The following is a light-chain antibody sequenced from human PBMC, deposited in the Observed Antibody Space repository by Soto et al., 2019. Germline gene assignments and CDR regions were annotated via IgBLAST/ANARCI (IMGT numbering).Light chain of an antibody. J-gene: IGKJ2*01. CDR3: QQSSSIPYT. Sequence: DIQMTQSPSSLSASVGDRVTITCRASQSISSYLNWYQQKPGKAPKCLIYAASTLYSGVPSRFSGSSSGTDITLTISSLQPEDFATYYCQQSSSIPYTFGQGTKLQVK. CDR2: AAS. V-gene: IGKV1-39*01. CDR1: QSISSY.